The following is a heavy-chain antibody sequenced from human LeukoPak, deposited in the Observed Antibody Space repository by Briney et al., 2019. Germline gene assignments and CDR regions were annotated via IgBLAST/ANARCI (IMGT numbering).Heavy chain of an antibody. V-gene: IGHV4-59*12. D-gene: IGHD6-19*01. CDR3: ARDGRVAGSYSFDY. CDR2: IYYSGST. J-gene: IGHJ4*02. Sequence: SETLSLTCTVSGGSISSYYWSWIRQPPGKGLEWIGSIYYSGSTYYNPSLKSRVTISVDTSKNQFSLKLSSVTAADTAVYYCARDGRVAGSYSFDYWGQGTLVTVSS. CDR1: GGSISSYY.